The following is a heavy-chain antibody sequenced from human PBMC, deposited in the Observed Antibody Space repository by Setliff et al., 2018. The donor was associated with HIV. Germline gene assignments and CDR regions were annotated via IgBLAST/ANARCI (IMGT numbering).Heavy chain of an antibody. CDR2: IYTSGST. D-gene: IGHD3-10*01. CDR3: VCGEAYTHDDSVVSDFDF. V-gene: IGHV4-61*02. CDR1: GGSISSGRYY. J-gene: IGHJ4*02. Sequence: PSETLSLTCTVSGGSISSGRYYWTWIRQPAGKGLEWIGRIYTSGSTIYNPSLKSRVTISVDSSKNQFSLRLSSVTAADTAVYYCVCGEAYTHDDSVVSDFDFWGQGTPVTVSS.